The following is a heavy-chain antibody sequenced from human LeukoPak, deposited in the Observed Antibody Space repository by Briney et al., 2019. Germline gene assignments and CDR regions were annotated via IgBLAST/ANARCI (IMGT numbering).Heavy chain of an antibody. Sequence: SGPTLVNPTQTLTLTCTFSGFSLSTSGMRVSWIRQPPGKALEWLARIDWDDDKFNSTSLKTRLTISKDTSKNQVVLTMTNMDPVDTATYYCARMGRQLVIDPWGQGTLVTVSS. D-gene: IGHD6-6*01. J-gene: IGHJ5*02. CDR2: IDWDDDK. V-gene: IGHV2-70*04. CDR1: GFSLSTSGMR. CDR3: ARMGRQLVIDP.